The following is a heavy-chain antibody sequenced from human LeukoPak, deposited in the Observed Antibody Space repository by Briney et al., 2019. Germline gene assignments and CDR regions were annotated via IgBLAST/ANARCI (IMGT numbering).Heavy chain of an antibody. V-gene: IGHV3-21*01. J-gene: IGHJ6*03. CDR2: ISGASTYI. Sequence: GGSLRLSCAASGFTFSSHSMNWVRQAPGKGLEWVSSISGASTYIYYAESGKGRFTISRDNAKNSLYLQMNSLRVEDTAVYYCAREGPYFYHTYMDVWGKGTTVTISS. CDR3: AREGPYFYHTYMDV. CDR1: GFTFSSHS.